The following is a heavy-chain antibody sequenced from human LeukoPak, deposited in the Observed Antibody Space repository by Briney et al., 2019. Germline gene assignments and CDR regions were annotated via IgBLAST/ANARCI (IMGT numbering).Heavy chain of an antibody. V-gene: IGHV3-7*01. CDR2: IKQDGSEK. CDR3: ARVGGGYSYGYIRGPIDDAFDI. Sequence: GGSLRLSCAASGFTFSSYWMSWVRQAPGKGLEWVANIKQDGSEKYYVDSVKGRFTISRDNAKNSLYLQINSLRAEDTAVYYCARVGGGYSYGYIRGPIDDAFDIWGQGTMVTVSS. J-gene: IGHJ3*02. D-gene: IGHD5-18*01. CDR1: GFTFSSYW.